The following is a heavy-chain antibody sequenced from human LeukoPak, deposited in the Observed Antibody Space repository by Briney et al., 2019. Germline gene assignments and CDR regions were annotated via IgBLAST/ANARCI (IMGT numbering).Heavy chain of an antibody. Sequence: GGSLRLSCAASGFTFSSYSMNWVRQAPGKGLEGVSSISSSSSYIYYADSVKGRFTISRDNAKNSLYLQMNSLRAGDTAVYYCARVYSSSSPDAFDIWGQGTMVTVSS. CDR2: ISSSSSYI. V-gene: IGHV3-21*01. CDR1: GFTFSSYS. J-gene: IGHJ3*02. D-gene: IGHD6-6*01. CDR3: ARVYSSSSPDAFDI.